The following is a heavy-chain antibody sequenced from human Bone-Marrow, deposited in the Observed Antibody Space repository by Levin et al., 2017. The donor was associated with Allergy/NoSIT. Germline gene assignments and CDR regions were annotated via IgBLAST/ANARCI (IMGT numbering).Heavy chain of an antibody. CDR2: IWYDGSNK. D-gene: IGHD6-19*01. V-gene: IGHV3-33*01. Sequence: AGGSLRLSCAASGFTFSSYGMHWVRQAPGKGLEWVAVIWYDGSNKYYADSVKGRFTISRDNSKNTLYLQMNSLRAEDTAVYYCARQWLARNWFDPWGQGTLVTVSA. J-gene: IGHJ5*02. CDR1: GFTFSSYG. CDR3: ARQWLARNWFDP.